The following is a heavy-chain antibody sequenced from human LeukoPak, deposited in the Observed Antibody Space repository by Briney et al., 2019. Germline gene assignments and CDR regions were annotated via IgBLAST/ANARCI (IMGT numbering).Heavy chain of an antibody. CDR1: GDSISPSNW. D-gene: IGHD1-26*01. CDR2: IYHSGTT. J-gene: IGHJ5*01. Sequence: NPSETLSLTCAVSGDSISPSNWLNWVRQPPGKGLGWIGEIYHSGTTNYNPSLKSRVTISVDKSKNHFSLNLSSVTAADTAVYFCARSPSGSSSRWFDSWGQGTLVTVSS. V-gene: IGHV4-4*02. CDR3: ARSPSGSSSRWFDS.